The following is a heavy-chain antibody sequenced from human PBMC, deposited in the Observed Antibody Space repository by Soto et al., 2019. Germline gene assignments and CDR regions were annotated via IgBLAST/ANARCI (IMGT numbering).Heavy chain of an antibody. CDR1: LYNFSDFD. V-gene: IGHV1-18*04. J-gene: IGHJ4*02. CDR2: ISGKNGNT. CDR3: ARSDYYEDTGTFEN. D-gene: IGHD4-17*01. Sequence: ASVKVSYMASLYNFSDFDITWVRQAPGQGLEWMGWISGKNGNTNYAQKVQGRVTLTADTSTRTAYMEMRALTADDTGIYYCARSDYYEDTGTFENWGQGTPVTVSS.